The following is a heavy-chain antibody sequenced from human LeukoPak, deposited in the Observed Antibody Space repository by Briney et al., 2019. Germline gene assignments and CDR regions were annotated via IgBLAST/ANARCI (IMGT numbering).Heavy chain of an antibody. CDR1: GGSISSYY. J-gene: IGHJ4*02. CDR2: IYYSGST. V-gene: IGHV4-59*12. Sequence: PSETLSLTCTVSGGSISSYYWSWIRQPPGKGLEWIGYIYYSGSTNYNPSLKSRVIISVDTSKNQFSLKLSSVTAADTAVYYCARGRFSIVEAPLGYWGQGTPVTVSS. CDR3: ARGRFSIVEAPLGY. D-gene: IGHD6-19*01.